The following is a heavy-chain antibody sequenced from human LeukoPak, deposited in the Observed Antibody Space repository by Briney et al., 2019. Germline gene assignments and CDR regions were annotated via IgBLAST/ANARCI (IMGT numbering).Heavy chain of an antibody. CDR2: IWSDGTNQ. J-gene: IGHJ4*02. V-gene: IGHV3-33*06. D-gene: IGHD4-11*01. CDR1: GLTFSHHG. Sequence: GGSLRLSCAASGLTFSHHGFHWVRQAPGKGQEWVAVIWSDGTNQFYADSVKGRFTISRDYSQKTVYLEMHSLRTEDTAMYYCAKDAQRGFDYSNSLEYWGPGTLVTVSS. CDR3: AKDAQRGFDYSNSLEY.